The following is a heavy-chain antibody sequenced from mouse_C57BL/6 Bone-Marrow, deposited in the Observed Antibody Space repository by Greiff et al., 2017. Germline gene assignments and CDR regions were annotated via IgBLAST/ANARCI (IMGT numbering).Heavy chain of an antibody. CDR1: GFNIKDDY. CDR2: IDPENGDT. Sequence: VQLQQSGAELVRPGASVKLSCTASGFNIKDDYMHWVKQMPEQGLEWIGWIDPENGDTEYASKFQGKATITADTSSNTAYLQLSSLTSEDTAVYYCTTLGGYYFDYWGQGTTLTVSS. V-gene: IGHV14-4*01. J-gene: IGHJ2*01. D-gene: IGHD4-1*01. CDR3: TTLGGYYFDY.